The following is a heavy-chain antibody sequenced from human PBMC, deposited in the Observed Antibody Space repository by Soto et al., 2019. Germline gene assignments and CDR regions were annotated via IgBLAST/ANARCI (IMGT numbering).Heavy chain of an antibody. CDR3: AKRRGAGGHFDY. J-gene: IGHJ4*02. Sequence: GGSLRLSCAASGFTFSSYAMGWVRQGPGKGLEWVAVVSIGGSTHYADSVRDRFTISRDNSKNTLSLQMNSLTAEDTAVYFCAKRRGAGGHFDYWGQGALVTVSS. V-gene: IGHV3-23*01. CDR2: VSIGGST. D-gene: IGHD2-15*01. CDR1: GFTFSSYA.